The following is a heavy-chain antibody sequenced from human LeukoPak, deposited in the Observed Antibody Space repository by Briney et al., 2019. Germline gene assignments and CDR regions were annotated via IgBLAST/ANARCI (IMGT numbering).Heavy chain of an antibody. V-gene: IGHV3-23*01. J-gene: IGHJ4*02. D-gene: IGHD2-2*02. CDR2: ISGSGDST. Sequence: GGSLRLSCAASGFSVANDRMSWVRQAPGKGLEWVSAISGSGDSTFNSDSVKGRFTISRDNAKNSLYLQMNSLRAEDTAVYYCANTILTGALWGQGTLVTVSS. CDR3: ANTILTGAL. CDR1: GFSVANDR.